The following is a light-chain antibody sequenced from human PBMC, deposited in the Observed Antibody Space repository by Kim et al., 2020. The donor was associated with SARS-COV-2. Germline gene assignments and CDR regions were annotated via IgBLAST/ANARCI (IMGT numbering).Light chain of an antibody. CDR3: CSYGIRGTHV. CDR2: DVN. CDR1: SSDIGGHNY. V-gene: IGLV2-14*03. J-gene: IGLJ3*02. Sequence: GQSITSSCAGTSSDIGGHNYVSLHQQHPGKAPKLIIFDVNKRPSGVSDRFSGSKSGNTDSLTISRLQAADEAYYNCCSYGIRGTHVFGWGTKLTVL.